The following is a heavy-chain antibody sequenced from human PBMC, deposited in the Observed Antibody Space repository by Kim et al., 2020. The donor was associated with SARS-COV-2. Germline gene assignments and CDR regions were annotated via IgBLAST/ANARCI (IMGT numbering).Heavy chain of an antibody. V-gene: IGHV4-39*01. D-gene: IGHD3-22*01. J-gene: IGHJ2*01. CDR2: IYYSGST. CDR1: GGSISSSSYY. Sequence: SETLSLTCTVSGGSISSSSYYWGWIRQPPGKGLEWIGSIYYSGSTYYNPSLKSRVTISVDTSKNQFSLKLSSVTAADTAVYYCARPQNANYDSSGYYVYEGWYFDLWGRGTLVTVSS. CDR3: ARPQNANYDSSGYYVYEGWYFDL.